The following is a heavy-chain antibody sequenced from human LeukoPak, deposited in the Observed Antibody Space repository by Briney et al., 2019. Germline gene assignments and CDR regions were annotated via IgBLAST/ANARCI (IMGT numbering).Heavy chain of an antibody. CDR3: AKGKTDVLRYFDWLEDRHYFDY. CDR1: GFIFSTYS. CDR2: ISGSGGST. D-gene: IGHD3-9*01. Sequence: PGGSLRLSCAASGFIFSTYSMNWVRQAPGKGLEWVSAISGSGGSTYYADSVKGRFTISRDNSKNTLYPQMNSLRAEDTAVYYCAKGKTDVLRYFDWLEDRHYFDYWGQGTLVTVSS. V-gene: IGHV3-23*01. J-gene: IGHJ4*02.